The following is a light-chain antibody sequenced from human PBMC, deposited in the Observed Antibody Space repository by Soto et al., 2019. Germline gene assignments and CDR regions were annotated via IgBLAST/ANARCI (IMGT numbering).Light chain of an antibody. CDR3: QPRVDPKT. CDR1: QSVGSPH. J-gene: IGKJ1*01. V-gene: IGKV3-20*01. CDR2: GAY. Sequence: EIVLTQSPGTLSLSPGERATLSCSASQSVGSPHLAWYQQKPGHAPRLLIYGAYTSATGIPDRFSGSGSGTHFSRGISRVEPGDCAGYYWQPRVDPKTFGQGTKVEIK.